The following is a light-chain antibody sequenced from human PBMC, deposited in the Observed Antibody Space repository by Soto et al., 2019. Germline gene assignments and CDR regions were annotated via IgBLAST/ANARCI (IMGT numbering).Light chain of an antibody. V-gene: IGKV1-5*01. J-gene: IGKJ1*01. CDR3: QPYSIYWT. CDR1: QTINNN. Sequence: IQMTQSPSTLSAPPGQSLTITCRSSQTINNNLAWYQQKPGEAPNLLISAASILESGPSSRFSGGGSGTEYTLTITSLQPDDFATYYRQPYSIYWTFGKGTKVDIK. CDR2: AAS.